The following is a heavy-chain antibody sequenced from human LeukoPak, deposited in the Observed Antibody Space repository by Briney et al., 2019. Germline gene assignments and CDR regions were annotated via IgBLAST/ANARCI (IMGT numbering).Heavy chain of an antibody. J-gene: IGHJ3*02. V-gene: IGHV4-39*07. D-gene: IGHD3-16*02. CDR1: GGSISSSSYY. Sequence: PSETLSLTYTVSGGSISSSSYYWGWIHQPPGKGLEWIGSIYYSGSTYYNPSLKSRVTISADTSKNQFSLKLSSVTAADTAVYYCARDSPRLGELSPIWGQGTMVTVSS. CDR3: ARDSPRLGELSPI. CDR2: IYYSGST.